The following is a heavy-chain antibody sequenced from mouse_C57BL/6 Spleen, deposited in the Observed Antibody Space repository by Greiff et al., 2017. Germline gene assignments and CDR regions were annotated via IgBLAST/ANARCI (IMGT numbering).Heavy chain of an antibody. CDR2: IDPSDSYT. V-gene: IGHV1-69*01. CDR1: GYTFTSYW. J-gene: IGHJ1*03. CDR3: ARSYGPYFDV. Sequence: VKLQQPGAELVMPGASVKLSCKASGYTFTSYWMHWVKQRPGQGLEWIGEIDPSDSYTNYNQKFKGKATLTVDKSSSTAYMQLSSLTSEDSADYYCARSYGPYFDVWGTGTTGTVSS. D-gene: IGHD1-1*02.